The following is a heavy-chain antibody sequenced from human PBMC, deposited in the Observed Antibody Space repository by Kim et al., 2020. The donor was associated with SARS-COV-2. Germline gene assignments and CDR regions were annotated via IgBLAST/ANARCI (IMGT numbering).Heavy chain of an antibody. CDR2: INPSGYST. Sequence: ASVKVSCKASGYTFTSYYIHWVRQAPGQGLEWMGIINPSGYSTSYAQKVQGRVTMTSDTSTSTAYMELSSLRSKDTAVYYCARAPMEWERLPYYYYMDVWGKGTTVTVSS. CDR1: GYTFTSYY. V-gene: IGHV1-46*01. D-gene: IGHD1-26*01. J-gene: IGHJ6*03. CDR3: ARAPMEWERLPYYYYMDV.